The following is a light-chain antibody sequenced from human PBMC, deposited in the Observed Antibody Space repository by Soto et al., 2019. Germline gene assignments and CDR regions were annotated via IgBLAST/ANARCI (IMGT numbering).Light chain of an antibody. CDR1: QTISSW. Sequence: DIQMTQSPSTLSGSVGDRVTITCRASQTISSWLAWYQQKPGKAPKLLIYKASTLKSGVPSRFSGSGSGTEFTLPISSLQSDDVATYYCQHYNSYSEAFGQGTKV. CDR3: QHYNSYSEA. CDR2: KAS. V-gene: IGKV1-5*03. J-gene: IGKJ1*01.